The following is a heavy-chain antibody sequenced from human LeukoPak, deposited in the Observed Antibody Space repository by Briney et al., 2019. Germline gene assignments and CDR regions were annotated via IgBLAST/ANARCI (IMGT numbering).Heavy chain of an antibody. CDR2: IKGKTDGGTT. Sequence: PGGSLRLSCAASGFTSTNAWMSSVRQAPGQGLEWVGRIKGKTDGGTTDYAAHVKGRFTISRDDSKNTLYLQMNSLKTEDTAVYDWSSSGWYSSGWYRYRDYWGQGTLVTVSS. J-gene: IGHJ4*02. V-gene: IGHV3-15*01. D-gene: IGHD6-19*01. CDR3: SSSGWYSSGWYRYRDY. CDR1: GFTSTNAW.